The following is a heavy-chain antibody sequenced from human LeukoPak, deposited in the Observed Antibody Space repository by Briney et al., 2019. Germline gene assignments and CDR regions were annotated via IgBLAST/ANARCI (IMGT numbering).Heavy chain of an antibody. D-gene: IGHD2-21*02. V-gene: IGHV3-33*01. Sequence: GGSLRPSCAASGFSFSSYGMHWVRQAPGKGLEWVAVIWYDGSNKYYADSVKGRFTISRDNSKNTLYLQMNSLRAKDTAVYYCAREVCGGDCPFDYWGQGTLVTVSS. CDR3: AREVCGGDCPFDY. CDR1: GFSFSSYG. J-gene: IGHJ4*02. CDR2: IWYDGSNK.